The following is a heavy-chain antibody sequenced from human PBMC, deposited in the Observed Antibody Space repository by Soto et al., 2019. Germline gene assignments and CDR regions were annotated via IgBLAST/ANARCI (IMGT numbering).Heavy chain of an antibody. CDR1: GFSVSGTY. CDR2: IYSGGAI. D-gene: IGHD1-20*01. J-gene: IGHJ4*02. V-gene: IGHV3-53*02. CDR3: ARSSNWKYFFDS. Sequence: VQLMESGGGLFQPGGSLRLSSVASGFSVSGTYMAWAREAPGKGLQWVSVIYSGGAIYYLDSVKGRFTISIDKANNTLSLQMNSLRVEDSALYYCARSSNWKYFFDSWGQGTLVTVSS.